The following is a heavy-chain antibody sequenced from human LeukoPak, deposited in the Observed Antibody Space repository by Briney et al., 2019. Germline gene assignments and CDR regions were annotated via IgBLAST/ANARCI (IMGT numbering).Heavy chain of an antibody. J-gene: IGHJ4*02. CDR3: ASRIVGATTQGDY. Sequence: SVKVSCKASGGTFSSYAISWVRQAPGQGLEWMGGIIPIFGTANYAQKFQGRVTITTDESTSTAYMELSSLRSEDTAVYYCASRIVGATTQGDYWGQGTLVTVSS. CDR2: IIPIFGTA. CDR1: GGTFSSYA. D-gene: IGHD1-26*01. V-gene: IGHV1-69*05.